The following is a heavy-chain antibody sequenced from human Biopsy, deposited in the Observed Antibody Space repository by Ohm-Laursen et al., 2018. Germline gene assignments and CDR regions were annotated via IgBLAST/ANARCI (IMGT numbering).Heavy chain of an antibody. CDR1: GFTFGDYY. D-gene: IGHD3-10*01. J-gene: IGHJ4*02. CDR3: ATDGAGSYNEN. Sequence: GSLRLSCAASGFTFGDYYMSWIRQAPGKGLEWLSYISGSGVTKMYADSVKGRFTVSRDNAKNPLYLEMNNLTVEDTAVYYCATDGAGSYNENWGQGTLVSVSS. V-gene: IGHV3-11*01. CDR2: ISGSGVTK.